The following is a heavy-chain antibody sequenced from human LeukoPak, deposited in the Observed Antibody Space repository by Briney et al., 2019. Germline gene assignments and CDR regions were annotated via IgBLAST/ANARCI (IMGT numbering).Heavy chain of an antibody. V-gene: IGHV1-18*01. CDR2: ISSYNGQT. Sequence: GASVKVSCKAFGYAFISYGISWVRQAPGQGLEWMGWISSYNGQTNHARKFEGKVTMTTDASTTTAYMELRNLKSDDTAVYFCTRGRADIAVGGTWGQGTLVTVSS. CDR1: GYAFISYG. D-gene: IGHD6-19*01. J-gene: IGHJ5*02. CDR3: TRGRADIAVGGT.